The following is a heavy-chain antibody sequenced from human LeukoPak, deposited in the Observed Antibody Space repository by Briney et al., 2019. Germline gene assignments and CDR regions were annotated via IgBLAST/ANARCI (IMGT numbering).Heavy chain of an antibody. CDR3: ARDGKPGFYFDY. J-gene: IGHJ4*02. D-gene: IGHD1-14*01. CDR2: INPSRGST. V-gene: IGHV1-46*01. CDR1: GYTFTSYG. Sequence: ASVKVSCKASGYTFTSYGISWVRQAPGQGLEWMGIINPSRGSTSYAQKFQGRVTMTRDMSTSTVYMELSSLRSEDTAVYYCARDGKPGFYFDYWGQGTLVTVSS.